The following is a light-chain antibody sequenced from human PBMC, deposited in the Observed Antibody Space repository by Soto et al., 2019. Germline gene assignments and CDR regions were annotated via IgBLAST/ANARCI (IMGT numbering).Light chain of an antibody. Sequence: EIVLTQSPDTLSSSPGERATLSCRASQNILNRYLAWYQQKPGQAPRLLIYEASNRATGIPDRFSGSGFWTDFTLTISRLEPEDFAVYYCQQYYTSPPGTFGQGTNVEIK. CDR1: QNILNRY. CDR3: QQYYTSPPGT. CDR2: EAS. V-gene: IGKV3-20*01. J-gene: IGKJ1*01.